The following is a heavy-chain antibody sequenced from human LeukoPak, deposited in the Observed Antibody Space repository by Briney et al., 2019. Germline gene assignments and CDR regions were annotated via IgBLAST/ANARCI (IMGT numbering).Heavy chain of an antibody. D-gene: IGHD4-17*01. CDR1: GGSISSYY. J-gene: IGHJ4*02. Sequence: SETLSLTCTVSGGSISSYYWSWIRQPPGKGLEWIGYIYYSGTTNYSPSLKSRLTISVDTSKNQFSLKLRSVTAADTAINYCARSSRQYGDYEYWGQGTPVTVSS. CDR3: ARSSRQYGDYEY. V-gene: IGHV4-59*01. CDR2: IYYSGTT.